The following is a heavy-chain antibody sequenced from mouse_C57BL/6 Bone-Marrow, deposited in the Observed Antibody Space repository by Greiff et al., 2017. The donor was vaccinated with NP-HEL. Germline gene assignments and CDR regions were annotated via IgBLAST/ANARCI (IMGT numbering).Heavy chain of an antibody. D-gene: IGHD2-4*01. Sequence: EVKLEESGGGLVQPGGSLKLSCAASGFTFSDYYMYWVRQTPEKRLEWVAYISNGGGSTYYPDTVKGRFTITRDNAKNTLYLQMSSLTSEDTAMYYYARIYYDYGGWYFDVWGTGTTVTVSS. CDR1: GFTFSDYY. CDR2: ISNGGGST. CDR3: ARIYYDYGGWYFDV. J-gene: IGHJ1*03. V-gene: IGHV5-12*01.